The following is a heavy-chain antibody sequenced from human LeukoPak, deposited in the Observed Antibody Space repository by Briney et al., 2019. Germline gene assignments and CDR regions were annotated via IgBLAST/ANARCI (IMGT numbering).Heavy chain of an antibody. J-gene: IGHJ4*02. CDR2: IYPGGSDT. V-gene: IGHV5-51*01. CDR1: GYSFANYW. D-gene: IGHD5-18*01. Sequence: GESLKISCKGSGYSFANYWIAWVRQMPGKGLDWMGIIYPGGSDTRYSPSFQGHVTISADKSISTAYLQWSSLRASDTAMYYCARSRYSYGDFDSWGQGTLVTVSS. CDR3: ARSRYSYGDFDS.